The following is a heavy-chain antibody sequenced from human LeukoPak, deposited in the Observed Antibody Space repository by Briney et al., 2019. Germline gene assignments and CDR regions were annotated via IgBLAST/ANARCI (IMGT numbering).Heavy chain of an antibody. D-gene: IGHD5-24*01. CDR2: INPNTGGT. Sequence: ASVKVSCKASGYTFTGYYMNWVRQAPGPGLEWMGRINPNTGGTNYAQNFQGSVTMTRDTSITTVYMELSRLRSDDTAVYYCARVGDGLNDGFDIWGQGTMVTVSS. CDR3: ARVGDGLNDGFDI. V-gene: IGHV1-2*06. J-gene: IGHJ3*02. CDR1: GYTFTGYY.